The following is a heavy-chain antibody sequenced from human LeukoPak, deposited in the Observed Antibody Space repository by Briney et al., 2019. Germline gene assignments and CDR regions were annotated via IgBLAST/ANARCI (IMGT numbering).Heavy chain of an antibody. D-gene: IGHD3-9*01. V-gene: IGHV3-64*04. J-gene: IGHJ4*02. CDR3: AKGVEGDYDILTGYFDY. CDR2: ISSNGGST. CDR1: GFTFSSYA. Sequence: PGGSLRLSCSASGFTFSSYAMHWVRQAPGKGLEYVSAISSNGGSTYYADSVKGRFTISRDNSKNTLYLQMNSLRAEDTAVYYCAKGVEGDYDILTGYFDYWGQGTLVTVSS.